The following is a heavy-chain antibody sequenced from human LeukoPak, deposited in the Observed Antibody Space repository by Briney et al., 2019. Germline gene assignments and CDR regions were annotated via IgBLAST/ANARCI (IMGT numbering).Heavy chain of an antibody. V-gene: IGHV1-46*01. D-gene: IGHD2-8*01. CDR1: GYTFTSYY. Sequence: GASVKVSCKASGYTFTSYYMHWVRQAPGQGFEWMGLINPTGGSTGYAQKFQGRVTMTRDKSINTVFMELSGLTSDDTALYYCARGPNHYYYMDFWGKGTTVSVSS. CDR2: INPTGGST. J-gene: IGHJ6*03. CDR3: ARGPNHYYYMDF.